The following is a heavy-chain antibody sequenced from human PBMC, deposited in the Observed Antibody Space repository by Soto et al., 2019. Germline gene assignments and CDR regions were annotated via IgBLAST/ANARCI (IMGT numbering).Heavy chain of an antibody. J-gene: IGHJ6*03. CDR1: GFTFSSYW. Sequence: EVQLVESGGGLVQPGGSLRLSCAASGFTFSSYWMSWVRQAPGKGLEWVANIKQDGSEKYYVDSVKGRFTISRDNAKHSLYLQMNSLRAEDTAVYYCAIDEIVPDSSSWYHYYYYMDVWGKGTTVTVSS. D-gene: IGHD6-13*01. CDR3: AIDEIVPDSSSWYHYYYYMDV. CDR2: IKQDGSEK. V-gene: IGHV3-7*01.